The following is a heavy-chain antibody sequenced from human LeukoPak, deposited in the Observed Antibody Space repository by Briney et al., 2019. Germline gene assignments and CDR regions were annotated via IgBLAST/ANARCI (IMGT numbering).Heavy chain of an antibody. D-gene: IGHD3-3*01. CDR1: GFTFSDNY. CDR2: ISRGGNTI. J-gene: IGHJ4*02. V-gene: IGHV3-11*01. CDR3: ARPLGGYYIDC. Sequence: GGPLRLSCAASGFTFSDNYMSWIRQAPGKGLEWISYISRGGNTIYYADSVKGRFTISRDNAKNSLYLQMDSLRAEDTAVYYCARPLGGYYIDCWGQGTLVTVSS.